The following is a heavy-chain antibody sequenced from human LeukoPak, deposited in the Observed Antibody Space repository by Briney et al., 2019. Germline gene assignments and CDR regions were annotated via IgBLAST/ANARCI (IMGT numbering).Heavy chain of an antibody. CDR3: ARAYQRLGQLSLPDY. CDR2: IHPSTGNP. J-gene: IGHJ4*02. Sequence: ASVKVSCKASGYTFTNYAMNWVRQAPGQGLEWMGWIHPSTGNPTYAQGFTGRFVFSLDTSVSTTYLQISSLKAEDTAVYYCARAYQRLGQLSLPDYWGQGTLVTVSS. CDR1: GYTFTNYA. V-gene: IGHV7-4-1*02. D-gene: IGHD3-16*02.